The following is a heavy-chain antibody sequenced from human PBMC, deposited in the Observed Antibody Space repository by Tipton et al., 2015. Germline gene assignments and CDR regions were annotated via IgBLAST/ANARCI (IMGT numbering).Heavy chain of an antibody. CDR3: ARAEYNWLGWFDP. V-gene: IGHV4-38-2*01. CDR2: ISHSGNT. D-gene: IGHD1-20*01. J-gene: IGHJ5*02. CDR1: AYSISSDYY. Sequence: TLSLTCAVSAYSISSDYYWGWIRQPPGKGLEWIGSISHSGNTYYNPSLKSRLTLSIDTSKNQFSLSLASVTASDTAVYYCARAEYNWLGWFDPWGQGTPVTVSS.